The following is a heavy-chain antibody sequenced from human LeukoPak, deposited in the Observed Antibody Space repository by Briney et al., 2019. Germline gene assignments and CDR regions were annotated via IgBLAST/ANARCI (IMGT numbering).Heavy chain of an antibody. J-gene: IGHJ6*02. CDR1: GFTLGSYW. CDR2: ISYDGSNK. Sequence: GGSLRLSCAASGFTLGSYWMTWVRQAPGKGLEWVAVISYDGSNKYYADSVKGRFTISRDNSKNTLYLQMNSLRAEDTAVYYCAKELPSLDGMDVWGQGTTVTVSS. CDR3: AKELPSLDGMDV. V-gene: IGHV3-30*18. D-gene: IGHD1-26*01.